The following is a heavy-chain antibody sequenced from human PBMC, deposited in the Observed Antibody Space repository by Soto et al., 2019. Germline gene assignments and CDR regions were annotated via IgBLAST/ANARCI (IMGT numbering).Heavy chain of an antibody. CDR2: IYYTGST. CDR3: ARAFCGGDCYATGWFDP. D-gene: IGHD2-21*02. J-gene: IGHJ5*02. Sequence: LSLTCTVSGASVRRASYYWSWIRQPPGKGLEWIGYIYYTGSTNYNPSLRSRVTISADTSKNQFSLKMTSPTAAATAVYFCARAFCGGDCYATGWFDPWGQGTLVTSPQ. V-gene: IGHV4-61*01. CDR1: GASVRRASYY.